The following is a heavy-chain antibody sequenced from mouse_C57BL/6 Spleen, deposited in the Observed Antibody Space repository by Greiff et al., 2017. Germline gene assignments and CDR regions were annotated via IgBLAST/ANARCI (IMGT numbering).Heavy chain of an antibody. CDR1: GFNIKDDY. Sequence: VHVKQSGAELVRPGASVKLSCTASGFNIKDDYMHWVKQRPEQGLEWIGWIDPENGDTEYASKFQGKATITADTSSNTAYLQLSSLTSEDTAVYYCTTDYGSSYGYFDYWGQGTTLTVSS. J-gene: IGHJ2*01. V-gene: IGHV14-4*01. D-gene: IGHD1-1*01. CDR3: TTDYGSSYGYFDY. CDR2: IDPENGDT.